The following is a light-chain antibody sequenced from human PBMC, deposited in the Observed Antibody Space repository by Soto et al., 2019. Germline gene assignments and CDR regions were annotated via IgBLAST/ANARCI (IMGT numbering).Light chain of an antibody. Sequence: DIQMTQSPSTLSASVGDRVTITCRASQSISSWLAWYQQKPGKAPYLLISDASNLERGVPSRFSGSGSGTEFTLTISSMQPDDFATYYCQQYNGYSRTFGQGTKVDI. CDR2: DAS. CDR3: QQYNGYSRT. V-gene: IGKV1-5*01. CDR1: QSISSW. J-gene: IGKJ1*01.